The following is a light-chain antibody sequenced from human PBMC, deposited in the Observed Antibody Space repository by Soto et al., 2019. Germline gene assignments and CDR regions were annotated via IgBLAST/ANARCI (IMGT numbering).Light chain of an antibody. CDR2: DVS. Sequence: QSVLTQPASVSGSPGQSITISCTGSSSDVGAYNYVSWYQQHPGKAPELMIYDVSNRPSGVSNRFSGSKSGNTASLTISGLQAEDEADYYCSSYTTRANYVFGTGTKVTVL. V-gene: IGLV2-14*01. CDR3: SSYTTRANYV. CDR1: SSDVGAYNY. J-gene: IGLJ1*01.